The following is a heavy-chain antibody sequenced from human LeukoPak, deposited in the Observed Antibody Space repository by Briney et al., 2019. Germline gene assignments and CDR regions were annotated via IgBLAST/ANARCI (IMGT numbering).Heavy chain of an antibody. CDR2: ISHDESNY. CDR3: ARARTGSYYSPFEY. V-gene: IGHV3-30*04. D-gene: IGHD1-26*01. Sequence: GTSLRLSCTASGFTFSAYALHWVRQAPGKGLEWVAVISHDESNYYYAESVKGRFSISSDDSKNTLVLQMNSLTTEDAGVYYCARARTGSYYSPFEYWGPGTLVTVSS. J-gene: IGHJ1*01. CDR1: GFTFSAYA.